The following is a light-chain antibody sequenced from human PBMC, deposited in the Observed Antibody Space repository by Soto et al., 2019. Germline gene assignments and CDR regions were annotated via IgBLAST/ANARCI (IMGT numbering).Light chain of an antibody. CDR2: DVT. CDR1: SSDVGGYNF. Sequence: QSALTQPRSVSGSPGQSVTISCTGTSSDVGGYNFVSWYQQHPGKAPKFMIYDVTKRPSGVSDRFSGSKSGNTASLTISGLQAEDEADYYCCSYVGSYTSYVFGTGTKVTVL. V-gene: IGLV2-11*01. CDR3: CSYVGSYTSYV. J-gene: IGLJ1*01.